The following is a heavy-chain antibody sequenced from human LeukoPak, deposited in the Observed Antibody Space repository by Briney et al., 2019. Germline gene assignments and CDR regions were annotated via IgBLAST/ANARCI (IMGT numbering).Heavy chain of an antibody. D-gene: IGHD6-6*01. CDR2: IDRDGSST. CDR3: ARAAYSSSPDY. Sequence: PGGSLRLSCAASGFTFSNYWMLWVRQAPGKGLVWVSRIDRDGSSTRYADPVKGRFLMSRDNAKNTLDLQMSSLRAEDTAVYYCARAAYSSSPDYWGQGALVTVSS. J-gene: IGHJ4*02. V-gene: IGHV3-74*01. CDR1: GFTFSNYW.